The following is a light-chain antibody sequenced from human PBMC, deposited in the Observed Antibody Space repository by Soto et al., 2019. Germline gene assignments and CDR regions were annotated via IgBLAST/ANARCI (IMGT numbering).Light chain of an antibody. CDR3: QQYNDYPWT. CDR1: QSISAL. CDR2: KAS. J-gene: IGKJ1*01. V-gene: IGKV1-5*03. Sequence: IRVTQSPATVSSSGIGIGRSDFLASQSISALLAWYQQKPGKAPRLLIYKASTLEIGVPSRFSGSGSGTEFTLTISSLQPDDVAIYYCQQYNDYPWTFGQGAKV.